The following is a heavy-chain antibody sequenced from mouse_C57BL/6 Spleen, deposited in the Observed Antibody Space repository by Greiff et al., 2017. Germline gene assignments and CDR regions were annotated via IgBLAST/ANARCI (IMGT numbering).Heavy chain of an antibody. CDR1: GYTFTEYT. J-gene: IGHJ2*01. CDR3: ARHEEGAYYSNYGDYFDY. V-gene: IGHV1-62-2*01. Sequence: VKLMESGAELVKPGASVKLSCKASGYTFTEYTIHWVKQRSGQGLEWIGWFYPGSGSIKYNEKFKDKATLTADKSSSTVYMGLSRLTSEDSAVYFCARHEEGAYYSNYGDYFDYWGQGTTLTVSS. CDR2: FYPGSGSI. D-gene: IGHD2-5*01.